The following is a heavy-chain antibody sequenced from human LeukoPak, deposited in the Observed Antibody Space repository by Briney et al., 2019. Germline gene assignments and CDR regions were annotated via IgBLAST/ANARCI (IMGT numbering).Heavy chain of an antibody. CDR1: GFTVSSNY. V-gene: IGHV3-53*01. J-gene: IGHJ5*02. D-gene: IGHD3-10*01. CDR2: IYSGGST. Sequence: PGGSLRLSCAASGFTVSSNYMSWVRQAPGKGLEWVSVIYSGGSTYYADSVKGRFTISRDNSKNTLYLQMNSLRAEDTAVYYCARHRDYYGFDPWGQGTLVTVSS. CDR3: ARHRDYYGFDP.